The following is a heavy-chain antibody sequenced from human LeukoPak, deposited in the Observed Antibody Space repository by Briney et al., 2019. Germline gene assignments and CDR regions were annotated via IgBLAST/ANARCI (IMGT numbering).Heavy chain of an antibody. CDR2: IYSGGST. V-gene: IGHV3-66*01. CDR1: GFTVSNNY. CDR3: ARDIGASSGFDY. D-gene: IGHD3-22*01. J-gene: IGHJ4*02. Sequence: GGSLRLSCAVSGFTVSNNYMSWVRQAPGKGLEWVSVIYSGGSTKYADSVKGRFHISRDNSKNTLYLQMNSLRAEDTVVYYCARDIGASSGFDYWGQGTLVTVSS.